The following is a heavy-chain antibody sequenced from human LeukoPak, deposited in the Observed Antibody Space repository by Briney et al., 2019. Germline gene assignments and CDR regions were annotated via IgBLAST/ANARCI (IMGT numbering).Heavy chain of an antibody. Sequence: SETLSLTCTVSGGSISSYYWSWIRQPAGKGLEWIGRIYTSESTNYNPSLKSRVTMSVDTSKNQFSLKLSSVTAADTAVYYCARSQRWNSNGWYYFDYWGQGTLVTVSS. D-gene: IGHD6-19*01. CDR3: ARSQRWNSNGWYYFDY. V-gene: IGHV4-4*07. CDR2: IYTSEST. J-gene: IGHJ4*02. CDR1: GGSISSYY.